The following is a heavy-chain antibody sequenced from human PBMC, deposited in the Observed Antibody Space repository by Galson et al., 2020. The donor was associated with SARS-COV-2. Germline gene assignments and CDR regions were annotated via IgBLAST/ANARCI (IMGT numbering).Heavy chain of an antibody. Sequence: GGSLRLSCAPSGFTFSSYEMNWVRQAPGKGLEWVSYISSSGSTVYYADPVKGRFTISRDNAKKLLYLQMNSLRAEDTALYYCARDPSSSWYSWFDPWGQGTLVAVSS. CDR1: GFTFSSYE. J-gene: IGHJ5*02. D-gene: IGHD6-13*01. V-gene: IGHV3-48*03. CDR3: ARDPSSSWYSWFDP. CDR2: ISSSGSTV.